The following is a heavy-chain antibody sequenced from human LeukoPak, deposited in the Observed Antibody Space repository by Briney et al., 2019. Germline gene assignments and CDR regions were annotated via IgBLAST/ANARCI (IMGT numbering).Heavy chain of an antibody. CDR2: INHSGST. CDR3: ARFPIVGATTGFDY. V-gene: IGHV4-34*01. J-gene: IGHJ4*02. D-gene: IGHD1-26*01. CDR1: GGSFSGYY. Sequence: PSETLSLTCAVHGGSFSGYYWSWIRQPPGKGLEWIGEINHSGSTNYNPSLKSRVTISVDTSKNQFSLKLSSVTAADTAVYYCARFPIVGATTGFDYWGQGTLVTVSS.